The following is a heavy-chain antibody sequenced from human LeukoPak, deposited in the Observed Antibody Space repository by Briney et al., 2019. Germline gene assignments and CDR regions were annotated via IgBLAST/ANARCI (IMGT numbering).Heavy chain of an antibody. CDR1: GGSISSYY. Sequence: PSETLSLTCTVSGGSISSYYWSWLRQPPGKGLEGIGYIYYSGSTNYNPSLKCRVTISVETSKNEFSLKLRYMTAADTAVYYCASLAEYRIEDYFDYWGKGTLVTVSS. J-gene: IGHJ4*02. D-gene: IGHD6-6*01. V-gene: IGHV4-59*01. CDR2: IYYSGST. CDR3: ASLAEYRIEDYFDY.